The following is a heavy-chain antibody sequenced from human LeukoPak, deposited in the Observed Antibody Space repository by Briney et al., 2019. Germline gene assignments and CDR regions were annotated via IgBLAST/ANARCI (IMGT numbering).Heavy chain of an antibody. CDR3: ARDGDYDFWSAYEGGSAFDI. D-gene: IGHD3-3*01. CDR2: FYTSGST. Sequence: SETLSLTCTVSGGSISRGSDYWSWIRQPAGKGLEWIGRFYTSGSTNSNPSLKSRVTISVDTSKNQFSLKLNSVTAADTAVYYCARDGDYDFWSAYEGGSAFDIWGQGTLVTVSS. J-gene: IGHJ3*02. V-gene: IGHV4-61*02. CDR1: GGSISRGSDY.